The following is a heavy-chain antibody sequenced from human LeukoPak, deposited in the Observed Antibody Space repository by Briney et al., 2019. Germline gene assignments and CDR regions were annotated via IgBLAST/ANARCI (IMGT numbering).Heavy chain of an antibody. CDR2: MNPNSGDT. Sequence: ASVKVSCKASGYTFTSYYMHWVRQAPGQGLEWMGWMNPNSGDTAYAQKFQGRVTMTRDTSISTAYMELSSLRSEDTAVYYCARGLTVTTRPAGYWGQGTLVTVSS. CDR1: GYTFTSYY. J-gene: IGHJ4*02. CDR3: ARGLTVTTRPAGY. V-gene: IGHV1-8*02. D-gene: IGHD4-11*01.